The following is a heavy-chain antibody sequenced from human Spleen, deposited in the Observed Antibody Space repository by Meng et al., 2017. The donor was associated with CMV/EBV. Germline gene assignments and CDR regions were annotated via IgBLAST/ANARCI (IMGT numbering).Heavy chain of an antibody. CDR3: ASRPGGGDGGYFDY. CDR2: INHSGST. V-gene: IGHV4-34*01. CDR1: GGSFSGYY. Sequence: SETLSLTCAVYGGSFSGYYWSWIRQPPGKGLEWIGEINHSGSTNYNPSLKSRVTISVETSKNQFSLKLSSVTAADTAVYYCASRPGGGDGGYFDYWGQGTLVTVSS. J-gene: IGHJ4*02. D-gene: IGHD3-16*01.